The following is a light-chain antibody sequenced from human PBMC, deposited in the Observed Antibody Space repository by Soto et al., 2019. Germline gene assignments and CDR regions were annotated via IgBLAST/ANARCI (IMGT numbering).Light chain of an antibody. J-gene: IGKJ1*01. CDR1: QSVSSN. CDR2: GAS. V-gene: IGKV3-20*01. CDR3: QQYGSSPGT. Sequence: EIVLTQSPGTLSSSPGERATLSCRASQSVSSNLAWYQQKLGQAPRLLMYGASTRATGIPGRFSGSGSGTDFTLTISRLEPEDFAVYYCQQYGSSPGTFGQGTKVDIK.